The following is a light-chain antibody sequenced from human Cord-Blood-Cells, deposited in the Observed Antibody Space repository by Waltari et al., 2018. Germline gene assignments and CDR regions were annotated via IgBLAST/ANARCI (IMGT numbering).Light chain of an antibody. CDR3: QQYGSSPPGT. CDR2: GAS. Sequence: EIVLTQSPGTLSLSPGERATLSCRASQSVSSSYLAWYQQKPGQAPRPLIYGASSRATGIPDRFSGSGSGTDFTLTISRLEPEDFAVYYCQQYGSSPPGTFGPGTKVDIK. J-gene: IGKJ3*01. CDR1: QSVSSSY. V-gene: IGKV3-20*01.